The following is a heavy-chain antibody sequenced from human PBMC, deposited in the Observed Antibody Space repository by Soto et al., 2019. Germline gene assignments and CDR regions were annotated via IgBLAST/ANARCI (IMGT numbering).Heavy chain of an antibody. V-gene: IGHV3-7*03. D-gene: IGHD2-2*01. CDR2: IKQDGSEK. Sequence: PGGSLRLSYAASGSTVSSNYMSWVRQAPGKGLGWVANIKQDGSEKYYVDSVKGRFTISRDNAKNTLYLQMNSLRAEDTAVYYCARGGYCSSTSCSDHDIWGQGTMVTVSS. CDR1: GSTVSSNY. CDR3: ARGGYCSSTSCSDHDI. J-gene: IGHJ3*02.